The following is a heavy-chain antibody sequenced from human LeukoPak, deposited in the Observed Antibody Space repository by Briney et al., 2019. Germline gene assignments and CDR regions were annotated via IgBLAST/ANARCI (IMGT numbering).Heavy chain of an antibody. CDR1: GYTFTGYY. CDR3: AREKDLVTGTTEFDY. D-gene: IGHD1-7*01. Sequence: GASVKVSCKASGYTFTGYYMHWVRQAPGQGLEWMGWINPNSGGTNYAQKFQGRVTMTRDTSISTAYMELSRLRSDDMAVYYCAREKDLVTGTTEFDYWGQGTLVTVSS. J-gene: IGHJ4*02. V-gene: IGHV1-2*02. CDR2: INPNSGGT.